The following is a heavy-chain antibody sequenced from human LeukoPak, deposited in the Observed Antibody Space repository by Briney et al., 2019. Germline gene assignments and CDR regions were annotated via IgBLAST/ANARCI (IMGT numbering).Heavy chain of an antibody. CDR2: IYYTGTT. D-gene: IGHD5-24*01. J-gene: IGHJ4*02. CDR3: ARGQKYRNGYTVTELGSGYFDY. CDR1: GGSIGTYY. Sequence: PSETLSLTCSVSGGSIGTYYWTWIRQPPGKGLEWIGYIYYTGTTNYNPSLKSRLTISVDTSKNQFSLTLSSVTAADTAVYYCARGQKYRNGYTVTELGSGYFDYWGQGTLVTVSS. V-gene: IGHV4-59*01.